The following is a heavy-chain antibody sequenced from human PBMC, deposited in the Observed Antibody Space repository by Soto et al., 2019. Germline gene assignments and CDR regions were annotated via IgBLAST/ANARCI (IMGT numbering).Heavy chain of an antibody. Sequence: QVQLVESGGGVVQPGRDLRLSCAASGFTFSSYGMHWVRQAPGKGLEWVAVISEDGSNKYYAESVKGRFTISRNNSKNTLYLQMNSLRAEDTAVYYCAKDPRRYCSGGSCSGPFDYWGQGTLVTVSS. J-gene: IGHJ4*02. CDR3: AKDPRRYCSGGSCSGPFDY. D-gene: IGHD2-15*01. CDR1: GFTFSSYG. CDR2: ISEDGSNK. V-gene: IGHV3-30*18.